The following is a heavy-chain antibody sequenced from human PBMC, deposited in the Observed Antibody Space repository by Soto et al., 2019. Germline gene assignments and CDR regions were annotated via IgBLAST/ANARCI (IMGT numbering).Heavy chain of an antibody. CDR1: GGSISSYY. CDR3: ARDLVVDYYYYYGMDV. Sequence: SETLSLTCTVSGGSISSYYWSWIRQPAGKGLEWSGRIYTSGSTNYNPSLKSRVTMSVDTSKNQFSLKLSSVTAADTAVYYCARDLVVDYYYYYGMDVWGQGTTVTVSS. V-gene: IGHV4-4*07. D-gene: IGHD2-15*01. J-gene: IGHJ6*02. CDR2: IYTSGST.